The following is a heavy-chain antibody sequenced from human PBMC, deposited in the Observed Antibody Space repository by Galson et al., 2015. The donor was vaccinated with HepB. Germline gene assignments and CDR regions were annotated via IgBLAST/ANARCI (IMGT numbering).Heavy chain of an antibody. CDR3: ARGGHMVRGITLWSHFDY. D-gene: IGHD3-10*01. CDR2: IYPADSDT. CDR1: GYIFASYW. J-gene: IGHJ4*02. Sequence: QSGAEVKKPGESLKISCKGSGYIFASYWIGWVRQMPGKGLEWMGIIYPADSDTRYSPSFQGQVSISADRSIDTAYLQWSSLKASDTAMYYCARGGHMVRGITLWSHFDYWGQGTLVTVSS. V-gene: IGHV5-51*03.